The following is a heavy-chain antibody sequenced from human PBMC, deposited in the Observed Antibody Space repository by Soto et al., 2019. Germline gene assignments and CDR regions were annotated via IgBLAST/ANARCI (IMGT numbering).Heavy chain of an antibody. V-gene: IGHV4-4*07. CDR2: IYANGNS. Sequence: SETLSLTCTVSGGSISSYYWSWIRQPAGKGLEWIGRIYANGNSDYNPSLKSRVTVSIDTSKNQFSLKVTSVTTADTAVYYCARGAGPPWFDPWGQGTLVTVSS. CDR1: GGSISSYY. CDR3: ARGAGPPWFDP. J-gene: IGHJ5*02.